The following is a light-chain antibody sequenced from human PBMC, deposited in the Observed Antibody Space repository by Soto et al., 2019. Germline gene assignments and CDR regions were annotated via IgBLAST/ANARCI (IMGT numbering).Light chain of an antibody. V-gene: IGKV3-15*01. Sequence: EIVMTQSPATLSVSPGERATLSCRASQSVSSNLAWYQQKPGQAPRLLIYGASTRATGIPARFSGSGSGTEFTLTISSMQPADFAVYYCQQYNNWPRTFGQGTKVETK. CDR1: QSVSSN. CDR3: QQYNNWPRT. CDR2: GAS. J-gene: IGKJ1*01.